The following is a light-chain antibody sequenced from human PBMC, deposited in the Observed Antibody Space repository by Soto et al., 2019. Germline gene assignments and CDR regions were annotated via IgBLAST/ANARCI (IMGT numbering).Light chain of an antibody. CDR1: SSDVGGYNY. Sequence: QSVLTQPASVSGSPGQSITISCTGTSSDVGGYNYVSWYQQHPGKAPNLIIFDVSNRPSGVSNRFSGSKSGNSASLTISGLQAEDEADYNCSSYTGSNTPVVFGGGTKLT. CDR3: SSYTGSNTPVV. V-gene: IGLV2-14*01. CDR2: DVS. J-gene: IGLJ2*01.